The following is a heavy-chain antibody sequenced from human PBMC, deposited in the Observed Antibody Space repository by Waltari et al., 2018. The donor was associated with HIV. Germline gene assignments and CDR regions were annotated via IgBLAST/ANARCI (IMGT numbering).Heavy chain of an antibody. D-gene: IGHD1-26*01. V-gene: IGHV3-21*01. CDR1: GFSFSSFR. CDR3: ARDGGSPPNRWFDP. J-gene: IGHJ5*02. Sequence: EVHLVESGGGLVKRGGSLRLPCGASGFSFSSFRMNWVRQAPGKGLEWVSSISSSSNFIYYADSVKGRFTISRDNAKNSLYLQMNSLRAEDTAVYYCARDGGSPPNRWFDPWGQGTLVTVSS. CDR2: ISSSSNFI.